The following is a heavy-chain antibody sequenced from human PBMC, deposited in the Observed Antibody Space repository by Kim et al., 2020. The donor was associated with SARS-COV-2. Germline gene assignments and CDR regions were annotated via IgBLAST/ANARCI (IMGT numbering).Heavy chain of an antibody. D-gene: IGHD5-12*01. V-gene: IGHV1-58*01. CDR3: AADPLHSGYVPYYYGMDV. CDR2: IVVGSGNT. J-gene: IGHJ6*02. Sequence: SVKVSCKASGFTFTISAVQWVRQARGQRLEWIGRIVVGSGNTNYAQKFQERVTITRDMSTSTAYMELSSLRSEDTAVYYCAADPLHSGYVPYYYGMDVWGQGTTVTVSS. CDR1: GFTFTISA.